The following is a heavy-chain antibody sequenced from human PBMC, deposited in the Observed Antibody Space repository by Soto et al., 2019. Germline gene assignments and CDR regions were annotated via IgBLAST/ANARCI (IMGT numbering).Heavy chain of an antibody. D-gene: IGHD3-10*01. CDR1: GYTFTSYA. CDR3: ASSYYGSGNPKDYYYGMDV. J-gene: IGHJ6*02. Sequence: QVQLVQSGAEVKKPGASVKFSCKASGYTFTSYAMHWGRQAPGQRLERMGWINAGNGNTKYSQKFQGRVTITRDTSASTAYMELSSLRSEDTAVYYCASSYYGSGNPKDYYYGMDVWGQGTTVTVSS. CDR2: INAGNGNT. V-gene: IGHV1-3*01.